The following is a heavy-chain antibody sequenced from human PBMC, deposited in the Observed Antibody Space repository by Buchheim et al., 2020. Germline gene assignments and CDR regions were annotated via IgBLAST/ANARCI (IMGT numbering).Heavy chain of an antibody. CDR3: AREGINDSSGYYYYWYFDL. V-gene: IGHV3-33*01. Sequence: QVQLVESGGGVVQPGRSLRLSCAASGFTFSSYGMHWVRQAPGKGLEWVAVIWYDGSNKYYADSVKGRFPISRDNSKNTLYLQMNSLRAEDTAVYYCAREGINDSSGYYYYWYFDLWGRGTL. CDR2: IWYDGSNK. J-gene: IGHJ2*01. D-gene: IGHD3-22*01. CDR1: GFTFSSYG.